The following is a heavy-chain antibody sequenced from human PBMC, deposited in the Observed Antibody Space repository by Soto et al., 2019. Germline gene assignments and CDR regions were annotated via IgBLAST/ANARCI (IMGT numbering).Heavy chain of an antibody. D-gene: IGHD6-13*01. J-gene: IGHJ5*02. CDR2: IYYSGST. Sequence: SETLSLTCTVSGGSISSSSYYWGWIRQPPGKGLEWIGSIYYSGSTYYNPSLKSRVTISVDTSKNQFSLKLSSVTAADTAVYYCARHAYDSSWYNWFDPRGQGTLVTVSS. V-gene: IGHV4-39*01. CDR1: GGSISSSSYY. CDR3: ARHAYDSSWYNWFDP.